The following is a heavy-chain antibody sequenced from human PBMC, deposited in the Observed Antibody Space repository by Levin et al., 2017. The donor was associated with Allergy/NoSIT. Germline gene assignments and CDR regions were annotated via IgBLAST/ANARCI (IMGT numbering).Heavy chain of an antibody. Sequence: ASVKVSCKASGYTFTRYSMNWVRQAPGQGLEWMGWINTNTGNPTYAQGFTGRFVFSLDTSLSTTYLQIYSLEAGDTAIYYCAISSGMVSSPDAFDIWGQGTMVTVSS. D-gene: IGHD1-14*01. CDR1: GYTFTRYS. V-gene: IGHV7-4-1*01. J-gene: IGHJ3*02. CDR3: AISSGMVSSPDAFDI. CDR2: INTNTGNP.